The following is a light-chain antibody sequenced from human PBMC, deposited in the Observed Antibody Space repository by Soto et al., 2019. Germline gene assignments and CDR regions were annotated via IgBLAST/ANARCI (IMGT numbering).Light chain of an antibody. Sequence: EIVMTQSPATLSVSPGERATLSCRASQSVSSNLAWYQQKPGQAPRLLIYDASSRATGIPARFSGRGSGTDFTLTISSLEPEDFAVYYCQQRSSAITFGQGTRLEIK. V-gene: IGKV3-11*01. CDR1: QSVSSN. CDR2: DAS. CDR3: QQRSSAIT. J-gene: IGKJ5*01.